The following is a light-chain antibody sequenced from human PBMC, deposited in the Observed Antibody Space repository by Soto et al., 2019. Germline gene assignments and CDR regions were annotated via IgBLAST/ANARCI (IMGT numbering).Light chain of an antibody. CDR1: QTISSW. Sequence: DIRVSQFPSTLSGSIGDRVTITCRASQTISSWLAWYQQKPGKAPKLLIRDASNLQSGVPFRFSGSGSGTEFTLTISSLQPDDSATYYCQQYNSYWTFGQGTKVAI. CDR2: DAS. V-gene: IGKV1-5*01. J-gene: IGKJ1*01. CDR3: QQYNSYWT.